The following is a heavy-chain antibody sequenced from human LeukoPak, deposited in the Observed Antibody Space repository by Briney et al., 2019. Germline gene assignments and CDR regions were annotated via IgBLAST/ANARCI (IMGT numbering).Heavy chain of an antibody. V-gene: IGHV1-46*01. CDR1: GYTFTSYS. Sequence: ASVTVSCKASGYTFTSYSLNWVRQAPGQGLEWMGIINPSGGSASYPQKFQGRVTMTTDTSTSTAYMELRSLRSDDTAVYYCARDLYEALELGDYWGQGTLVTVSS. J-gene: IGHJ4*02. CDR2: INPSGGSA. D-gene: IGHD1-7*01. CDR3: ARDLYEALELGDY.